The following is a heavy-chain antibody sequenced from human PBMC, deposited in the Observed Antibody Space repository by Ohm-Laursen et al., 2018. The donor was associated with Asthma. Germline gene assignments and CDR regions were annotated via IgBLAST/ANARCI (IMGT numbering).Heavy chain of an antibody. J-gene: IGHJ4*02. CDR3: ARDAPSDY. V-gene: IGHV3-30*03. CDR2: ISYDGSNK. Sequence: SLRLSCAAPGFTFSSYGMHWVRQAPGKGLEWVAVISYDGSNKYYADSVKGRFTISRDNSKNTLYLQMNSLRAEDTAVYYCARDAPSDYWGQGTLVSVSS. CDR1: GFTFSSYG.